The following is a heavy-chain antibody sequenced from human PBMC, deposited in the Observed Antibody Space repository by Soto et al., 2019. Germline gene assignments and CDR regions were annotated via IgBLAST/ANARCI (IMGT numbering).Heavy chain of an antibody. V-gene: IGHV3-48*01. CDR1: GFTFSSYS. Sequence: GGSLRLSCAASGFTFSSYSMNWVRQAPGKGLEWVSYISSSSSTIYYADSVKGRFTISRDNAKNSLYLQMNSLRAEDTAVYYCAREVPSTVTTFLYIDYWGQGTLVTVSS. CDR3: AREVPSTVTTFLYIDY. J-gene: IGHJ4*02. D-gene: IGHD4-17*01. CDR2: ISSSSSTI.